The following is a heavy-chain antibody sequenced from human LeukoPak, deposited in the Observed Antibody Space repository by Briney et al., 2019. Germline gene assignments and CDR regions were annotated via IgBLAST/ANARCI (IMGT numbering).Heavy chain of an antibody. CDR2: IWYDGSNK. Sequence: GGSLRLSCAASGFTFSNYGMHWVRQAPGKGLEWVALIWYDGSNKYYADSVKGRFTISRDNSKNTLYLQMNSLRAEDTAMYYCAREYYDNSGGEDAFDIWGPGTMVTVSS. J-gene: IGHJ3*02. CDR3: AREYYDNSGGEDAFDI. V-gene: IGHV3-33*01. CDR1: GFTFSNYG. D-gene: IGHD3-22*01.